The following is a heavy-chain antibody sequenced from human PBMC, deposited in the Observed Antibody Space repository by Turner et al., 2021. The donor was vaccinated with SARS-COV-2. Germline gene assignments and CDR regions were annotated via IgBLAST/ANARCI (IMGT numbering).Heavy chain of an antibody. J-gene: IGHJ4*02. D-gene: IGHD5-12*01. CDR1: GYTFACYY. CDR3: ARSVSWLQSLTVDY. V-gene: IGHV1-2*02. CDR2: INPNSGGT. Sequence: QVQLVQSGAEVKKPGASVKVSCKASGYTFACYYIHWVRQAPGQGLKWMGWINPNSGGTNYAQRCQGRVTMTGDTSISTAYMELSTLRSDDTAVYYCARSVSWLQSLTVDYWGQGTLVTVSS.